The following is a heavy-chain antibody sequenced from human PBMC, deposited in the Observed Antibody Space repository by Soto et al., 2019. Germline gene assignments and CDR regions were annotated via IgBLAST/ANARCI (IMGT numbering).Heavy chain of an antibody. D-gene: IGHD3-3*01. V-gene: IGHV1-46*01. J-gene: IGHJ6*02. CDR3: ARGGTFFDFWCGYYLAPYYYYGMDV. CDR1: GYTFTSYY. CDR2: INPSGGST. Sequence: ASVKVSCKASGYTFTSYYMHWVRQAPGQGLEWMGIINPSGGSTSYAQKFQGRVTMTRDTSTSTVYMELSSLRSEDTAVYYCARGGTFFDFWCGYYLAPYYYYGMDVWGQGTTVTVSS.